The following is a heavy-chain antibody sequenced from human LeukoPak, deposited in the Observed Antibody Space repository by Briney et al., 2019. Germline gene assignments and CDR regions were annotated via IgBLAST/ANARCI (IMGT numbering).Heavy chain of an antibody. Sequence: SVKVSCKASGFTFTSSAMQWVRQARGQRLEWIGWIVVGSGNTNYAQKFQERVTITRDMATSKAYMELSSLRSEDTAVYYCAAECMTQDAFDIWGQGTMVTVSS. CDR1: GFTFTSSA. CDR3: AAECMTQDAFDI. CDR2: IVVGSGNT. J-gene: IGHJ3*02. V-gene: IGHV1-58*02.